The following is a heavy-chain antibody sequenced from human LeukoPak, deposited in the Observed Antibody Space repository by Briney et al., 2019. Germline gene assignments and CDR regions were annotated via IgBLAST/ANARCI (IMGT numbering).Heavy chain of an antibody. D-gene: IGHD6-19*01. CDR3: ARQEYSSGWYIGY. CDR2: IYYSGST. V-gene: IGHV4-39*01. CDR1: GGSISSSSYY. Sequence: TSETLSLTCTVSGGSISSSSYYWGWIRQPPGKGLEWIGSIYYSGSTYYNPSLKSRVTISVDTSENQFSLKLSSVTAADTAVYYCARQEYSSGWYIGYWGQGTLVTVSS. J-gene: IGHJ4*02.